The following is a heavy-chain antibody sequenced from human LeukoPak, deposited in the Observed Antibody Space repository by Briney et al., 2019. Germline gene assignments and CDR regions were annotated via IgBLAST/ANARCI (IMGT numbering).Heavy chain of an antibody. V-gene: IGHV4-39*07. CDR3: ARERVEYLRDGVSDY. J-gene: IGHJ4*02. CDR1: GGSISSSMYY. D-gene: IGHD5-24*01. Sequence: SETLSLTCTDSGGSISSSMYYWGWIRQPPGRGLEWIGNILYSGSTYYNPSLKSRVTISVDTSKNQFSLRLSSVTAADTAAYFCARERVEYLRDGVSDYWGQGALVTVSS. CDR2: ILYSGST.